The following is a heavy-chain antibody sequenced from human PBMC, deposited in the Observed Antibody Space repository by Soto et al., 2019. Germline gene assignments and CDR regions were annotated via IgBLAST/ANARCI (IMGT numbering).Heavy chain of an antibody. CDR1: GFTFSSYA. J-gene: IGHJ4*02. CDR3: ARDPNLDY. Sequence: HPGGSLRLSCAASGFTFSSYAMHWVRQAPGKGLEWVAVISYDGSNKYYADSVKGRFTISRDNSKNTLYLQMNSLRAEDTAVYYCARDPNLDYWGQGTLVTVSS. V-gene: IGHV3-30-3*01. CDR2: ISYDGSNK.